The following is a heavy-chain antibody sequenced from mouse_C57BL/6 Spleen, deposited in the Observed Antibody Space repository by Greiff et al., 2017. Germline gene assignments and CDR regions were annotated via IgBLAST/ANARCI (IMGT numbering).Heavy chain of an antibody. V-gene: IGHV5-4*01. CDR1: GFTFSSYA. CDR2: ISDGGSYT. J-gene: IGHJ2*01. Sequence: VQLQESGGGLVKPGGSLKLSCAASGFTFSSYAMSWVRQTPEKRLEWVATISDGGSYTYYPDNVKGRFTISRDNAKNNLYLQMSHLKSEDTAMYYCARGYYFGYWGQGTTLTVSS. CDR3: ARGYYFGY.